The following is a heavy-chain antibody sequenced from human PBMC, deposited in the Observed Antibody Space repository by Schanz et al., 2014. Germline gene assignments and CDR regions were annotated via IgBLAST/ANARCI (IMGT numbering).Heavy chain of an antibody. J-gene: IGHJ6*02. D-gene: IGHD6-13*01. CDR2: ISGSGETT. V-gene: IGHV3-23*04. Sequence: VQLVESGGGVVQPGRSLRLSCAASGFTFSNFAIHWVRQAPGKGLEWVSAISGSGETTYYADSVKGRFTISRDNSKNALYLQMNSLRAEDTAVYYCARDRQQLVGRIGYYYGMDVWGQGTTVTVSS. CDR3: ARDRQQLVGRIGYYYGMDV. CDR1: GFTFSNFA.